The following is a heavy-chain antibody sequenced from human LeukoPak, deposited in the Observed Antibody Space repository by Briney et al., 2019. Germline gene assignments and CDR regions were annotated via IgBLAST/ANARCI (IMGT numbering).Heavy chain of an antibody. CDR3: ARGRRIVVVTADGMDV. D-gene: IGHD2-21*02. Sequence: ASVKVSCTASGYTFTSYDINWVRQATGQGLEWMGWMNPNSGNTGYAQKFQGRVTMTRNTSISTAYMELSSLRSKDTAVYYCARGRRIVVVTADGMDVWGQGTTVTVSS. CDR2: MNPNSGNT. CDR1: GYTFTSYD. V-gene: IGHV1-8*01. J-gene: IGHJ6*02.